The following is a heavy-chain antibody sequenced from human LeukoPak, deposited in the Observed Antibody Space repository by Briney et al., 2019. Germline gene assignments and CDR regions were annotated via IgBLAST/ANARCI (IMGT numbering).Heavy chain of an antibody. CDR2: IYYSGST. Sequence: SETLSLTCTVSGGSISSHYWTWIRQPPGKGLEWIGYIYYSGSTNYNPSLKSRLTISVDKSNNQFSLKLTSVTAADTAVYYCARDLSGYASPFDYWGQGTLVTVSS. CDR3: ARDLSGYASPFDY. D-gene: IGHD5-12*01. J-gene: IGHJ4*02. CDR1: GGSISSHY. V-gene: IGHV4-59*11.